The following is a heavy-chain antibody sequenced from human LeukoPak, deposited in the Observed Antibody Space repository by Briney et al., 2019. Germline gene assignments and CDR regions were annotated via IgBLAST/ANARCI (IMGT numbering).Heavy chain of an antibody. CDR2: IRNDESNK. CDR1: GFTFSSYG. J-gene: IGHJ6*03. Sequence: GGSLRLSCAASGFTFSSYGMHWVRQAPGKGLEWVAFIRNDESNKYYADSVKGRFTISRDNSKNTLSLQMNSLRAEDTAVYYCAKAPGSGNEVYYYYYMDVWGKGTTVTVSS. CDR3: AKAPGSGNEVYYYYYMDV. V-gene: IGHV3-30*02. D-gene: IGHD3-10*01.